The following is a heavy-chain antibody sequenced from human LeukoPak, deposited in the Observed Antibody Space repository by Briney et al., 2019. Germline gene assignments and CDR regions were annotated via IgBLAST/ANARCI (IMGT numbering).Heavy chain of an antibody. CDR2: INSPGTTL. CDR1: RFRLSDYY. V-gene: IGHV3-11*01. J-gene: IGHJ2*01. D-gene: IGHD5-18*01. Sequence: PGGSLRLSCAASRFRLSDYYMTWIRQAPGKGPEWVAYINSPGTTLYYVDSVKGRFTISRDNAKKSMYLQMNSLRAEAAAVYYCASGIQPRLSWFFDLWGRGTQVIVSS. CDR3: ASGIQPRLSWFFDL.